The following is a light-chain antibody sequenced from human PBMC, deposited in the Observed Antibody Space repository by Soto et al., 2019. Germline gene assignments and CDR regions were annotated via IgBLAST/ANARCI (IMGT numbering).Light chain of an antibody. CDR3: QQYGSSPLT. Sequence: PWERATLSCRASQSVSSSYLAWYQQKPGQAPRLFIHGASSRATGVPEMFSGSGSGTDFTLTISTLEPEDFAVYYCQQYGSSPLTFGQGTTVEIK. CDR2: GAS. V-gene: IGKV3-20*01. J-gene: IGKJ1*01. CDR1: QSVSSSY.